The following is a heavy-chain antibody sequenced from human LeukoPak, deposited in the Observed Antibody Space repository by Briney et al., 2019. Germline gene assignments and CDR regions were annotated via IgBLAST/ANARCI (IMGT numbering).Heavy chain of an antibody. CDR3: ARGAYHGVRGKGDWFDP. V-gene: IGHV3-30*03. D-gene: IGHD3-10*01. CDR1: GFTFSGYS. J-gene: IGHJ5*02. Sequence: PGGSLRLSCAASGFTFSGYSINWVRQAPGKGLEWVAVISYDGSNKYYADSVKGRFTISRDNSKNTLYLQMNSLRAEDTAVYYYARGAYHGVRGKGDWFDPWGQGTLVTVSS. CDR2: ISYDGSNK.